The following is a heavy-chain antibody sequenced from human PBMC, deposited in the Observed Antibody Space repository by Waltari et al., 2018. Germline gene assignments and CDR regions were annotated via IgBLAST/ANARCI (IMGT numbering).Heavy chain of an antibody. D-gene: IGHD2-15*01. J-gene: IGHJ6*02. CDR3: AREGWYGNYYYYGMDV. CDR2: ISSSSSII. Sequence: EVQLVESGGGLVQPGGSLSLSCAASGFTFSSCNLNWVRQAPGKGLEWVSYISSSSSIIYYADSVKGRFTISRDNAKNSLYLQINSLRAEDTAVYYCAREGWYGNYYYYGMDVWGQGTTVTVSS. V-gene: IGHV3-48*01. CDR1: GFTFSSCN.